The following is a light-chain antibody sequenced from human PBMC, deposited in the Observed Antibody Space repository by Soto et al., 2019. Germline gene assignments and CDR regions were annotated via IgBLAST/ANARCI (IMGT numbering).Light chain of an antibody. J-gene: IGKJ4*01. CDR1: QTVRNNY. Sequence: EFLFTPSPGTLSLSPGERATLSCRASQTVRNNYLAWYQQKPGQAPRLLIYDASSRATGIPDRFSGGGSGTDFTLTISRLEPEDFAVYYCQQFSSYPLTFGGGTKVDIK. V-gene: IGKV3-20*01. CDR2: DAS. CDR3: QQFSSYPLT.